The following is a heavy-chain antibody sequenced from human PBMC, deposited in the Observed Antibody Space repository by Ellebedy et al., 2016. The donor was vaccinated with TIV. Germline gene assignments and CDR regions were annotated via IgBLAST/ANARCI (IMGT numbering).Heavy chain of an antibody. Sequence: GESLKISCAAPGVTVSSYNMNWVRQAPGKGLECVSVLQSGGVTHYADSVKCRFTASRANSRNTLYLQMNSLSVEDTAGYYCTRARGGGGSIDYWGQGTLVTVSS. CDR1: GVTVSSYN. J-gene: IGHJ4*02. V-gene: IGHV3-66*01. D-gene: IGHD2-21*01. CDR3: TRARGGGGSIDY. CDR2: LQSGGVT.